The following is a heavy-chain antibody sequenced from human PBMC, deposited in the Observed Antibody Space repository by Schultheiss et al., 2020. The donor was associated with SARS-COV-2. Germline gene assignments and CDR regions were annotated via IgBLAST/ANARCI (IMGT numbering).Heavy chain of an antibody. Sequence: ASVKVSCKASGYTFTSYGISWVRQAPGQGLEWMGWISAYNGNTNYAQKLQGRVTMTTDTSTSTAYMELRSLRSDDTAVYYCARALGSSGWQGVFDYWGQGTLVTVSS. CDR3: ARALGSSGWQGVFDY. CDR1: GYTFTSYG. D-gene: IGHD6-19*01. V-gene: IGHV1-18*01. CDR2: ISAYNGNT. J-gene: IGHJ4*02.